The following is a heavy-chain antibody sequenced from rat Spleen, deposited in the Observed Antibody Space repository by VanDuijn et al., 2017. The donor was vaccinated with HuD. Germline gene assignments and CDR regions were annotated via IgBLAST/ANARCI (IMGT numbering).Heavy chain of an antibody. Sequence: EVQLVESDGGLVQPGRSLKLSCAASGFTFNNYGMAWVRQALTKGLEWVASISPSGGGTWYRDSVKGRFTVSRDNADSTLYLKMDSLRSEDKATYYCVRQDTSGYSNWFAYWGQGALVTVSS. CDR1: GFTFNNYG. D-gene: IGHD4-3*01. J-gene: IGHJ3*01. CDR2: ISPSGGGT. V-gene: IGHV5-29*01. CDR3: VRQDTSGYSNWFAY.